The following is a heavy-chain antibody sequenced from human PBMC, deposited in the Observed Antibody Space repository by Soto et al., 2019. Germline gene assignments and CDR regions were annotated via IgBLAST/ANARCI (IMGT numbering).Heavy chain of an antibody. CDR1: GYTFTSYD. J-gene: IGHJ4*02. Sequence: QVQLVQSGAEVKKPGASVKVSCKASGYTFTSYDINWVRQATGQGLEWMGWMNPNSGNTGYAQKFQGRVTMTRNTSIRTAYMELSSPSSEGTVVFFSAREKGGGSYLACWGQGTLVTVSS. CDR2: MNPNSGNT. CDR3: AREKGGGSYLAC. D-gene: IGHD1-26*01. V-gene: IGHV1-8*01.